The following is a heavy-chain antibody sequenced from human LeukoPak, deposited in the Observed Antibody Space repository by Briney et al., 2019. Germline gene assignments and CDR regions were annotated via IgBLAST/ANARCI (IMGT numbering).Heavy chain of an antibody. CDR1: GGSISSYY. CDR3: ARVAAGYSSGYYFPFDY. J-gene: IGHJ4*02. CDR2: IYYSGST. Sequence: SETLSLTCTVSGGSISSYYWSWIRQPPGKGLEWIGYIYYSGSTNYNPSLKSRVTISVDTSKNQFSLKLSSVTAADTAVYYCARVAAGYSSGYYFPFDYWGQGTLVTVSS. V-gene: IGHV4-59*01. D-gene: IGHD3-22*01.